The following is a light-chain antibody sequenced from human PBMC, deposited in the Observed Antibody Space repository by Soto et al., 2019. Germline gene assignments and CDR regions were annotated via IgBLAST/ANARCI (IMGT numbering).Light chain of an antibody. J-gene: IGKJ1*01. Sequence: EVVLTQSPATLSLSPGERATLSCRASENVRTFVDWYQQKPGQAPRXLIYGASTRATGIPARFSGSGSGTELTITINSLQSEDFEVYYCQQYNNWPRTFGQGTKVDIK. CDR3: QQYNNWPRT. V-gene: IGKV3-15*01. CDR1: ENVRTF. CDR2: GAS.